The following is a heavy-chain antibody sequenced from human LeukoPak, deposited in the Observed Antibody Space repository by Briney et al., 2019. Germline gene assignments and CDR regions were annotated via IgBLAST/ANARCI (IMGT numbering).Heavy chain of an antibody. J-gene: IGHJ3*02. CDR2: MNPNSGNT. CDR1: GYAFSSYG. D-gene: IGHD3-22*01. CDR3: ARGLYYYDSSDAFDI. V-gene: IGHV1-8*02. Sequence: ASVKVSCKASGYAFSSYGINRVRQATGQGLEWMGWMNPNSGNTGYAQKFQGRVTMTRNTSISTAYMELSSLRSEDTAVYYCARGLYYYDSSDAFDIWGQGTMVTVSS.